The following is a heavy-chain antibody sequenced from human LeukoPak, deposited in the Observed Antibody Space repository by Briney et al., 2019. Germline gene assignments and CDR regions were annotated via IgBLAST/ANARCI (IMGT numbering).Heavy chain of an antibody. CDR2: IWYDGSNK. Sequence: GRSLRLSCAASGFTFSSYGMHWVRQAPGKGLEWVAVIWYDGSNKYSADSVKGRFTISRDNSKNTLYLQMNSLRAEDTAVYYCAREGSSSWYVGWFDPWGQGTLVTVSS. CDR1: GFTFSSYG. D-gene: IGHD6-13*01. V-gene: IGHV3-33*01. J-gene: IGHJ5*02. CDR3: AREGSSSWYVGWFDP.